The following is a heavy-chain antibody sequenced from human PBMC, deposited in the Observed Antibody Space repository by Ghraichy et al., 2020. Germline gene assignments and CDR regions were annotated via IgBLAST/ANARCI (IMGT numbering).Heavy chain of an antibody. D-gene: IGHD6-13*01. CDR2: IYYSGST. V-gene: IGHV4-39*01. Sequence: SETLSLTCTVSGGSISSSSYYWAWIRQPPGKGLEWIGSIYYSGSTYYNPSLKSRVTISVDTSKNQFSVKLSSVTAADTAIYYCARRCVLDSRSYNCFSYWGQGNLVTVSS. CDR1: GGSISSSSYY. J-gene: IGHJ4*02. CDR3: ARRCVLDSRSYNCFSY.